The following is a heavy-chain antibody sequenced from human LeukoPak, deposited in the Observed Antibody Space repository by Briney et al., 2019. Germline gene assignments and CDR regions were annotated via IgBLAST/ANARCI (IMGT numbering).Heavy chain of an antibody. CDR2: VYYDGST. D-gene: IGHD2-2*01. CDR1: GYSISSGYY. CDR3: ARTVAYCSATSCYGY. V-gene: IGHV4-38-2*01. Sequence: SETLSLTCAASGYSISSGYYWGWIRQPPGKGLEWIGSVYYDGSTYHNPSLKSRVTISVDMSKNQFFVKLSSVTAADTAVYYCARTVAYCSATSCYGYWGQGTLVTVSS. J-gene: IGHJ4*02.